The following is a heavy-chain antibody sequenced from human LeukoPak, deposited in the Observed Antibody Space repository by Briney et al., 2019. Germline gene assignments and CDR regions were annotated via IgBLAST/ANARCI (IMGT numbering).Heavy chain of an antibody. Sequence: PGGSLRLSCAASGFTFSAYAMSWVRQAPGKGLEWVSGISNGGGSTHYADSVKGRFTISRDNSKNTLFLQMNSLRADDTALYYCAKDHRVAVADYAQYFQHWGQRSLVTVSS. V-gene: IGHV3-23*01. CDR3: AKDHRVAVADYAQYFQH. CDR2: ISNGGGST. CDR1: GFTFSAYA. D-gene: IGHD6-19*01. J-gene: IGHJ1*01.